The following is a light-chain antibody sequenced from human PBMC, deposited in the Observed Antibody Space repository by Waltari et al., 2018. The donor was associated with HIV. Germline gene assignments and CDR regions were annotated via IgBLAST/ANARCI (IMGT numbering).Light chain of an antibody. CDR1: QDINTY. CDR3: QQFDNLPLT. J-gene: IGKJ4*01. V-gene: IGKV1-33*01. CDR2: DAS. Sequence: DIQMTQSPSSLSASVGDRITITCQASQDINTYLSWYQLKPGKAPKLLIYDASNLERGVPSRFSGSGSGTDFTFTINNLQPEDIATYYCQQFDNLPLTFGGGTKV.